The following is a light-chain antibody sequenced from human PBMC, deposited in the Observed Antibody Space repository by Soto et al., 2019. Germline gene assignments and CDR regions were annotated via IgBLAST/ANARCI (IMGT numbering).Light chain of an antibody. CDR3: SSYTSSSTPHVV. Sequence: QSSLTQPASVSGSPGQSITISCTGTSSDVGGYNYVSWYQQHPGKAPKLMIYEVSNRPSGVSNRFSGSKSGNTASLTISGLQAEDEADYYCSSYTSSSTPHVVFGGGTKVTVL. CDR1: SSDVGGYNY. J-gene: IGLJ2*01. CDR2: EVS. V-gene: IGLV2-14*01.